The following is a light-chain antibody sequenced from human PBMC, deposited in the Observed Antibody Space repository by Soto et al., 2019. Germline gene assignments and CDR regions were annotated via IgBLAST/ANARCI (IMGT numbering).Light chain of an antibody. CDR1: SSDVGNYNV. J-gene: IGLJ1*01. CDR2: EVS. CDR3: GSNASSGISGYV. V-gene: IGLV2-23*02. Sequence: QSVLTQPASVSGSPGQPITISCTGTSSDVGNYNVVSWYQQHPGKAPKLMIYEVSERPSGVSNRFSGSKSGNTASLTISGLQAEDESDYYCGSNASSGISGYVFGTGTKVKVL.